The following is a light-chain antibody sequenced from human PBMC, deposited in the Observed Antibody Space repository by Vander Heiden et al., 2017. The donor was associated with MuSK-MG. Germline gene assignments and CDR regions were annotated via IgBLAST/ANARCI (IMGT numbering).Light chain of an antibody. CDR1: QGISSS. CDR3: QQLNNRPFT. CDR2: AAS. Sequence: DIQLTQSPSFLSASVGDRVTITCRASQGISSSLAWYQQRPGKAPKLLIYAASALQTGVPSRFSGSGSGTEFTLTISSLQPEDCATYYCQQLNNRPFTFGQGTKLXIK. V-gene: IGKV1-9*01. J-gene: IGKJ2*01.